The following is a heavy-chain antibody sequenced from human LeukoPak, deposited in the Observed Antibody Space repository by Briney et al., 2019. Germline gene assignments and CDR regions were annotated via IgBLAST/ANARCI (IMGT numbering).Heavy chain of an antibody. CDR2: SYSSGST. CDR3: ARARGRLLLVDY. V-gene: IGHV4-4*07. J-gene: IGHJ4*01. CDR1: GGSITSYY. Sequence: SETLSLTCTVSGGSITSYYWNWIRQPAGKGLDGIGRSYSSGSTDYNPSLKSRVTMSVDTSKNQFSLNLSSVTAADSAVYYCARARGRLLLVDYWGHGTLVTVSS. D-gene: IGHD2-15*01.